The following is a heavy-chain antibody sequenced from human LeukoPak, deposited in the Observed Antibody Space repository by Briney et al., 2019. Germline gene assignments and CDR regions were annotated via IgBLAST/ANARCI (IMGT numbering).Heavy chain of an antibody. CDR3: ARNTVRGVISYYYYYGMDV. CDR1: GGSISSYY. Sequence: PSETLSLTCTVSGGSISSYYWSWIRQPAGKGLEWIGRIYTSGSTNHNPSLKSRVTMSVDTSKNQFSLKLSSVTAADTAVYYCARNTVRGVISYYYYYGMDVWGQGTTVTVSS. D-gene: IGHD3-10*01. V-gene: IGHV4-4*07. CDR2: IYTSGST. J-gene: IGHJ6*02.